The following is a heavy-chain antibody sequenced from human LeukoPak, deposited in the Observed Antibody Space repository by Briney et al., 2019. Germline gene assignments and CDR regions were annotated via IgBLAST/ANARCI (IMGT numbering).Heavy chain of an antibody. CDR1: RFTFSSYG. CDR3: ARDGIAVAVPFDY. Sequence: GRSLRLSCAASRFTFSSYGMHWVRQAPGKGLEWVAVIWYDGSNKYYADSVKGRFTISRDNSKNTLYLQMNSLRAEDTAVYYCARDGIAVAVPFDYWGQGILVTVSS. V-gene: IGHV3-33*01. D-gene: IGHD6-19*01. CDR2: IWYDGSNK. J-gene: IGHJ4*02.